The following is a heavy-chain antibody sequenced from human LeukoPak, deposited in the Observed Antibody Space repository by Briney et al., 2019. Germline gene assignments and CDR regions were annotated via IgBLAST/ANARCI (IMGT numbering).Heavy chain of an antibody. J-gene: IGHJ4*02. V-gene: IGHV3-23*01. CDR3: ANHYDSSGYPF. CDR1: GFTFCSYA. CDR2: ISGSGGST. Sequence: GGSLRLSCAASGFTFCSYAISWVRQAPGEGVEWVSAISGSGGSTYYADSVKGRFTISRDNSKNTLYLQMNSLRAEDTAVYYCANHYDSSGYPFWGQGTLVTVSS. D-gene: IGHD3-22*01.